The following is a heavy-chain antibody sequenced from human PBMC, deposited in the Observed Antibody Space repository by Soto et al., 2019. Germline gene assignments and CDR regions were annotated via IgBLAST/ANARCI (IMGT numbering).Heavy chain of an antibody. V-gene: IGHV1-58*01. CDR2: IVVGSGNT. CDR3: AVARYYYDSSGYYPGGAFDI. CDR1: GFTFTSSA. J-gene: IGHJ3*02. Sequence: GASVKVSCKASGFTFTSSAVQWVRQARGQRLEWIGWIVVGSGNTNYAQKFQERVTITRDMSTSTAYMELSSLRSEDTAVYYCAVARYYYDSSGYYPGGAFDIWGQGTMVTVSS. D-gene: IGHD3-22*01.